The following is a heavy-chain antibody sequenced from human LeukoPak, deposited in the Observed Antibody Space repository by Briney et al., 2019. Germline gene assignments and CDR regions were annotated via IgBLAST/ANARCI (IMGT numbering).Heavy chain of an antibody. CDR2: IRYDGTNT. CDR3: AKLAELVVTNNWFDP. Sequence: GGSLRLSCAASGFTFSSYAMHWVRQAPGKGLEWLAFIRYDGTNTHYADSVKGRFTISRDNSENTLYLQMNTLTIEDTAVYYCAKLAELVVTNNWFDPWGQGTLVTVSS. V-gene: IGHV3-30*02. CDR1: GFTFSSYA. J-gene: IGHJ5*02. D-gene: IGHD2-15*01.